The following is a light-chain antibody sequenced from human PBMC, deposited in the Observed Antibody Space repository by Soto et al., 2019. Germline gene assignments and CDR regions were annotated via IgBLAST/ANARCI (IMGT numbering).Light chain of an antibody. J-gene: IGKJ2*01. CDR3: QQYASSPYT. CDR2: GAS. V-gene: IGKV3-20*01. CDR1: QIVNSND. Sequence: EIVLTQSPDTLSLSPGERATLSCRASQIVNSNDLAWYQHKPGQAPRLLIYGASSRPGGIPDKFSGSGSGTDCTFTINRLAAGDFAVYDCQQYASSPYTFGQGTKLEI.